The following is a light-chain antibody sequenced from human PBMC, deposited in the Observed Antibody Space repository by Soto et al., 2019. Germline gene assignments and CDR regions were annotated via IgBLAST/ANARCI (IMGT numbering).Light chain of an antibody. V-gene: IGLV2-14*01. Sequence: QSALTQTASVSGPPGQSITISCTGTSSDVGAYNYVSWYQQHPGKAPKLMIYEVSNRPSGVSNRFSGSKSGNTASLTISGLQAEDEADYYCSSYISSSTLVFGTGTKVTVL. CDR3: SSYISSSTLV. CDR2: EVS. CDR1: SSDVGAYNY. J-gene: IGLJ1*01.